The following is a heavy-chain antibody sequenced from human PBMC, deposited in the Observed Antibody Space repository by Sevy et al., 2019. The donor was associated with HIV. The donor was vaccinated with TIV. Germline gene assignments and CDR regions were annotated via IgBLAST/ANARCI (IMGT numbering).Heavy chain of an antibody. D-gene: IGHD3-3*01. CDR1: GFTFSNYY. Sequence: GGSLRLSCAASGFTFSNYYMSWIRQAPGKGLEWVSYISSSGSTIYYADSVKGRFTISRDNAKNSLYLQMNSLRAEDTYLYYCASYYDFWSGYSKEMYFDFWGQGTLVTVSS. CDR2: ISSSGSTI. J-gene: IGHJ4*02. CDR3: ASYYDFWSGYSKEMYFDF. V-gene: IGHV3-11*01.